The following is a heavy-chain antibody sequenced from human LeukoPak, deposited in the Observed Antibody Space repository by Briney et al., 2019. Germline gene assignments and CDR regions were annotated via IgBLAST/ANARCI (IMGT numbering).Heavy chain of an antibody. CDR1: GFTFSSYS. V-gene: IGHV3-21*01. CDR2: ISSSSSYI. D-gene: IGHD4-11*01. Sequence: GGSLRLSCAASGFTFSSYSVNWVRQAPGKGLEWVSSISSSSSYIYYADSVKGRFTISRDNAKNSLYLQMNSLRAEDTAVYYCARDSNDYPNWFDPWGQGTLVTVSS. CDR3: ARDSNDYPNWFDP. J-gene: IGHJ5*02.